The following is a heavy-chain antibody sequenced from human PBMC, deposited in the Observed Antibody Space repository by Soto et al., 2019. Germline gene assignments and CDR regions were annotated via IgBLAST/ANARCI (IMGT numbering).Heavy chain of an antibody. D-gene: IGHD3-3*01. V-gene: IGHV4-4*02. CDR2: VYHTERI. CDR1: GGSIKTDNW. J-gene: IGHJ4*02. CDR3: ARNHYHSVSESLGTVSGFDS. Sequence: QVQLKESGPGLVKPSGTLSLSCAVSGGSIKTDNWRSWVRQSPGKGLEWIGEVYHTERINYNPSLQGRVSISIDTSENQFSLHLISVTAADTGVYFCARNHYHSVSESLGTVSGFDSWGQGTLVTVSS.